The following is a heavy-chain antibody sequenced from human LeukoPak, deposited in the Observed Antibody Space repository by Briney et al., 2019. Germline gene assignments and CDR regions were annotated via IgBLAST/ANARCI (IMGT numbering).Heavy chain of an antibody. CDR2: ILHWGSHK. Sequence: GGSLRLSCAASGITFRSYGMQWVRQAPGKGLEWVAEILHWGSHKYYADSVKGRFSISRDNSKNTLYLQMNSLRADDTAVYYCAKGARGDTVTSIVGLNWFDPWGQGTLVTVSS. D-gene: IGHD4-17*01. V-gene: IGHV3-30*18. CDR3: AKGARGDTVTSIVGLNWFDP. CDR1: GITFRSYG. J-gene: IGHJ5*02.